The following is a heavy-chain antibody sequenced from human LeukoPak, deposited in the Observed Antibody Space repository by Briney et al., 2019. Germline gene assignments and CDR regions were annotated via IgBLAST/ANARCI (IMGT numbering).Heavy chain of an antibody. CDR2: IKQDGREK. V-gene: IGHV3-7*03. CDR1: GFTFSSYW. CDR3: ARDDYDSSGYYYASGGGFDY. D-gene: IGHD3-22*01. J-gene: IGHJ4*02. Sequence: GGSLRLSCAASGFTFSSYWMSWVRQAPGKGLEWVANIKQDGREKYYVDSVKGRFTISRDNAKNSLYLQMNSLRAEDTAVYYCARDDYDSSGYYYASGGGFDYWGQGTLVTVSS.